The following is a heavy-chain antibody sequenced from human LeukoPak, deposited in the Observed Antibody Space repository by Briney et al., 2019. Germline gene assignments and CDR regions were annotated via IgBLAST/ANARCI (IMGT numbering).Heavy chain of an antibody. J-gene: IGHJ4*02. CDR3: AKVGKLLWFGELLLFDY. CDR2: ISGSGGST. CDR1: GFTFSSYG. D-gene: IGHD3-10*01. Sequence: GGSLRLSCAASGFTFSSYGMSWVRQAPGKGMEWVSAISGSGGSTYYAASVKGRFTISRDNSKNTLYLQMNSLRAEDTAVYYCAKVGKLLWFGELLLFDYWGQGTLVTVSS. V-gene: IGHV3-23*01.